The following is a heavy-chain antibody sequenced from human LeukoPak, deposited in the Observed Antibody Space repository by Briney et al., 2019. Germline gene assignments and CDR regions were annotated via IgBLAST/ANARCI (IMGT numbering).Heavy chain of an antibody. J-gene: IGHJ6*03. CDR3: AKDLYYYDSSGYPFGYYYYYYMDV. Sequence: GGSLRLSCAASGFTFSSYAMSWVRQAPGKVLEWVSAISGSGGSTYYSDSVKGRFTISRDNSKNTLYLQLNSLRAEDTAVYYCAKDLYYYDSSGYPFGYYYYYYMDVWGKGTTVTVSS. V-gene: IGHV3-23*01. D-gene: IGHD3-22*01. CDR2: ISGSGGST. CDR1: GFTFSSYA.